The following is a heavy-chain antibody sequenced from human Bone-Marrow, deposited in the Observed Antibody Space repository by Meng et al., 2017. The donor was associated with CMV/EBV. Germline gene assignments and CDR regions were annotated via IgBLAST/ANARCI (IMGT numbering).Heavy chain of an antibody. CDR3: ARGFGNP. CDR1: GGSFSGYY. V-gene: IGHV4-34*01. CDR2: INHSGST. J-gene: IGHJ5*02. Sequence: QVQLQQWGAGLLKPSETLSLTFAVYGGSFSGYYWSWSRQPSGKGLEWIGEINHSGSTNYNPSLKSRVTISVDTSKNQFSLKLSSVTAADTAVNYCARGFGNPWGQGTLVTVSS. D-gene: IGHD1-14*01.